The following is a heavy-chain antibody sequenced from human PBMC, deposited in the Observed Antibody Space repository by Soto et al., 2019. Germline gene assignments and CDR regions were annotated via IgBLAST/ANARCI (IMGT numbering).Heavy chain of an antibody. V-gene: IGHV1-69*01. Sequence: VQLVQSGAEVKKPGSSVKVSCKASGGTFSSYAISWVRQAPGQGLEWMGGIIPIFGTANYAQKFQGRVTITADESTSTAYMELSSLRSEDTAVYYCPRSLLVWIAARPASSNWFDPWGQGTLVTVSS. J-gene: IGHJ5*02. CDR3: PRSLLVWIAARPASSNWFDP. CDR2: IIPIFGTA. D-gene: IGHD6-6*01. CDR1: GGTFSSYA.